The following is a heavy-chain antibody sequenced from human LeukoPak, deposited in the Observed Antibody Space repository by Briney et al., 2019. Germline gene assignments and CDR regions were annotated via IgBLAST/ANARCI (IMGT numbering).Heavy chain of an antibody. J-gene: IGHJ6*02. CDR3: ARSGGHHYYAMDV. CDR1: GGSFSSDY. CDR2: IYYSGTT. Sequence: SETLSLTCKVSGGSFSSDYWSWIRQPPGKGLEWIGNIYYSGTTNYNPSLRSRVTISVDTSKKYFSLKLRSVSAADTAVYFCARSGGHHYYAMDVWGPGTTVTVSS. V-gene: IGHV4-59*01.